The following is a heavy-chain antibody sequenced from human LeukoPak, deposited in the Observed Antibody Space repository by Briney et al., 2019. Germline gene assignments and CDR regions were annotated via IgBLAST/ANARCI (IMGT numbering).Heavy chain of an antibody. CDR2: IYYSGST. Sequence: SQTLSLTCTVSGGSISSGGYFWTWIRQHPGKGLEWIGYIYYSGSTYYNPSLKSRVTISVDTSKNQFSLNLSSVTAADTAVYYCARAPYSSSSVDYWGQGTQVTVSS. D-gene: IGHD6-6*01. CDR1: GGSISSGGYF. V-gene: IGHV4-31*03. J-gene: IGHJ4*02. CDR3: ARAPYSSSSVDY.